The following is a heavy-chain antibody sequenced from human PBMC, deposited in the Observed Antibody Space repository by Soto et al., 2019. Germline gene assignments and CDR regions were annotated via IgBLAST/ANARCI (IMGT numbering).Heavy chain of an antibody. CDR3: ASSRYSSSSEYYSGMDV. Sequence: SVKVSCKASGGTFSSYAISWVRQAPGQGLEWMGGIIPIFGTANYAQKFQGRVTITADESTSTAYMELSSLRSEDTAVYYCASSRYSSSSEYYSGMDVWGQGTXVTVSS. CDR1: GGTFSSYA. V-gene: IGHV1-69*13. D-gene: IGHD6-6*01. CDR2: IIPIFGTA. J-gene: IGHJ6*02.